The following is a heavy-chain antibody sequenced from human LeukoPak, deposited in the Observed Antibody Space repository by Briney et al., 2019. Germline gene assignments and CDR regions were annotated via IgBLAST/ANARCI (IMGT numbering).Heavy chain of an antibody. CDR1: GYTLTELS. Sequence: ASVKVSCKVSGYTLTELSMHWVRQAPGKGLEWMGGFDPEDGETIYAQKFQGRVTMTEDTSTDTAYMELSSLRSEDTAVYYCATRGYYDILTYYGMDAWGQGTTVTVSS. CDR3: ATRGYYDILTYYGMDA. D-gene: IGHD3-9*01. V-gene: IGHV1-24*01. CDR2: FDPEDGET. J-gene: IGHJ6*02.